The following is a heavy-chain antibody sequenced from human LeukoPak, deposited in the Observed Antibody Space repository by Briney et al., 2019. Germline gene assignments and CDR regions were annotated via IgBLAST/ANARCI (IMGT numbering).Heavy chain of an antibody. J-gene: IGHJ4*02. CDR3: ARVVVPAAAPAIFDY. D-gene: IGHD2-2*01. CDR2: INPNSGGT. CDR1: GYTXTGYY. V-gene: IGHV1-2*02. Sequence: ASVKVSCKASGYTXTGYYMHWVRQAPGQGLEWMGWINPNSGGTNYAQKFQGRVTMTRDTSISTAYMELSRLRSDDTAVYYCARVVVPAAAPAIFDYWGQGTLVTVSS.